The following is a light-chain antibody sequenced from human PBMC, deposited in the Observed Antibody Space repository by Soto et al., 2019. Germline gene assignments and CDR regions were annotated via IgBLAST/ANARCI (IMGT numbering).Light chain of an antibody. CDR1: QSVSSN. CDR2: DAS. V-gene: IGKV3-11*01. CDR3: QQRYNWPWT. J-gene: IGKJ1*01. Sequence: ESGLSQARGTVSLSPGERTTLSCRASQSVSSNFLDWYQQKPGQAPRLLIYDASNRATGFPARFSGSGSGTDFTLTISSLEPEDFAVYYCQQRYNWPWTFGQGTKVDIK.